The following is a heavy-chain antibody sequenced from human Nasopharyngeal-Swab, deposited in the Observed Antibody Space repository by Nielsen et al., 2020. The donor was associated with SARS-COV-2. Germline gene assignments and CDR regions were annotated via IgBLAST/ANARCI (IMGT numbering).Heavy chain of an antibody. CDR1: GGSISSSN. CDR3: AREDPIAVAGNLDY. D-gene: IGHD6-19*01. V-gene: IGHV3-30-3*01. J-gene: IGHJ4*02. Sequence: LSLTCAVSGGSISSSNWWSWVRQAPGKGLEWVAVISYDGSNKYYADSVKGRFTISRDNSKNTLYLQMNSLRAEDTAVYYCAREDPIAVAGNLDYWGQGTLVTVSS. CDR2: ISYDGSNK.